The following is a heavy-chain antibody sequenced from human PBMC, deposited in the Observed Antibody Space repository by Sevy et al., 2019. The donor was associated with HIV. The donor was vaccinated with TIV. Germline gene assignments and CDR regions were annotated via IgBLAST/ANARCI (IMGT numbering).Heavy chain of an antibody. CDR3: ARLTTQPTSDLYGMDV. CDR2: INSDSGVT. D-gene: IGHD4-4*01. V-gene: IGHV1-2*02. Sequence: ASVKVSCKASGYIFTDYYIHWARQAPGQGLEWMAWINSDSGVTNYAQRFQGEVTVTRDTSLSTAYLELSRLKSNDTAIYYCARLTTQPTSDLYGMDVWGQGTRVTVSS. J-gene: IGHJ6*02. CDR1: GYIFTDYY.